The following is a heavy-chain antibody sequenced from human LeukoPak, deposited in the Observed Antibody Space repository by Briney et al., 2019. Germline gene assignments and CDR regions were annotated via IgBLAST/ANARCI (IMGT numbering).Heavy chain of an antibody. CDR1: GNSISSGDNY. J-gene: IGHJ4*02. CDR3: ATRDGDYDFLTGYYVERYYFSY. V-gene: IGHV4-61*02. D-gene: IGHD3-9*01. Sequence: SETLSLTCTVSGNSISSGDNYWSWIRQPAGKGLEWIGRIYTSGSTNYNPSLKSRVTISVDTSKNPFSLKLSSVTAADTAVYYCATRDGDYDFLTGYYVERYYFSYWGQGTLVTVSS. CDR2: IYTSGST.